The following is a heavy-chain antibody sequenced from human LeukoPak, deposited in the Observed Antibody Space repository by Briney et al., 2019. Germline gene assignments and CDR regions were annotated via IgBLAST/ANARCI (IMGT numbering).Heavy chain of an antibody. V-gene: IGHV3-30*04. CDR3: AKMGKTENHYGSGRFSYYYYMDV. D-gene: IGHD3-10*01. CDR2: ISYDGSNK. J-gene: IGHJ6*03. CDR1: GFTFSSYA. Sequence: GGSLRLSCAASGFTFSSYAMHWVRQAPGKGLEWVAVISYDGSNKYYADSVKGRFTIFRDNSRNTVYLHMNSLRAEDTAVFYCAKMGKTENHYGSGRFSYYYYMDVWGKGTTVTISS.